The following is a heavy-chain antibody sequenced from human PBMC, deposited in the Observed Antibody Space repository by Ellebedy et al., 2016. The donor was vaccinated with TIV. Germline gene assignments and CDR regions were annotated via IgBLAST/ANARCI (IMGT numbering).Heavy chain of an antibody. J-gene: IGHJ3*02. D-gene: IGHD6-13*01. V-gene: IGHV1-24*01. Sequence: ASVKVSXXVSGYTLTDLSMHWVRQAPGKGLEWMGGFDPEDGETIYAQKFQGRVTMTRDTSISTAYMELSRLRSDDTAVYYCARATYSSPIWGQGTMVTVSS. CDR2: FDPEDGET. CDR3: ARATYSSPI. CDR1: GYTLTDLS.